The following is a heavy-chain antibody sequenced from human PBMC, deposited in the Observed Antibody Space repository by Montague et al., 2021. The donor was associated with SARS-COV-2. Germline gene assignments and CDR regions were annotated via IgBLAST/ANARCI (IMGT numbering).Heavy chain of an antibody. J-gene: IGHJ6*03. D-gene: IGHD2-2*02. CDR1: GGSFSRYY. Sequence: TLSLTCAVPGGSFSRYYWSWIRQPPGKGLEWIGEISHNGNTKYNPSLQSRVSISLDTSRNQFSLKVSSVTAADTAIYYCARLGDGIVPSPILGLGPYYSFYYMDVWGKGTTVTVSS. CDR2: ISHNGNT. CDR3: ARLGDGIVPSPILGLGPYYSFYYMDV. V-gene: IGHV4-34*01.